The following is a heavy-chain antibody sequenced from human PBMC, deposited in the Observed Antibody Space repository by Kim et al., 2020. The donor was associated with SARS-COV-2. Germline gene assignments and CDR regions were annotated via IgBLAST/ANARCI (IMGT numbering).Heavy chain of an antibody. CDR3: ARETTQVTVPGASFQH. V-gene: IGHV4-39*07. D-gene: IGHD2-2*01. CDR1: GGSISSTSYY. CDR2: VYYSGST. J-gene: IGHJ1*01. Sequence: SETLSLTCTVSGGSISSTSYYWSWIRQPPGKGLEWIGAVYYSGSTYYNPSLTSRVTISVDTSKNQFSLKLSSVTAADTAVYYCARETTQVTVPGASFQHWGQGTLVTVSS.